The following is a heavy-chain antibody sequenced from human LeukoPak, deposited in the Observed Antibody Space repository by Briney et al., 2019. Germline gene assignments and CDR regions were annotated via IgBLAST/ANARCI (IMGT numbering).Heavy chain of an antibody. D-gene: IGHD6-6*01. CDR1: GNTFTTYG. Sequence: ASVKVSCKASGNTFTTYGITWVRQAPGQGLEWMGWISAYNGDTNYAQKLQGRVTMTTDTSTSTAYMELRSLRSDDTAIYYCARGGSGSSTWFDPWGQGTLVTVSS. J-gene: IGHJ5*02. CDR2: ISAYNGDT. CDR3: ARGGSGSSTWFDP. V-gene: IGHV1-18*01.